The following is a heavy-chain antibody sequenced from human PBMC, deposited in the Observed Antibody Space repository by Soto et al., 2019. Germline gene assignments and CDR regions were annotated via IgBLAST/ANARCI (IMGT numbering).Heavy chain of an antibody. D-gene: IGHD4-17*01. J-gene: IGHJ4*02. CDR2: VYYRGRI. CDR3: VSQRTTVPTQAYFDY. V-gene: IGHV4-39*01. CDR1: GRSVTNSSYY. Sequence: PETLSLTCTVSGRSVTNSSYYWGWIRQSPGKGLEWIGSVYYRGRIYSKSSVKSRVTISVDTSKNRFSLSLNSVTASDTAVYFCVSQRTTVPTQAYFDYWGPGALVSVSS.